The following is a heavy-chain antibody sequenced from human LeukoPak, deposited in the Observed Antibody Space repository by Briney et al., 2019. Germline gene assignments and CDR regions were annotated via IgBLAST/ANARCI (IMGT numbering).Heavy chain of an antibody. CDR1: GFTFSSFW. CDR3: VRDVGGPSGH. Sequence: GGSLRLSCTTSGFTFSSFWMSWLRQAPGKGLEWVANIRQDGKEKFYVDSVKGRFTISRDNSKNTLYLQMNSLRAEDTAVYYCVRDVGGPSGHWCGGTLVTVAS. V-gene: IGHV3-7*01. CDR2: IRQDGKEK. J-gene: IGHJ1*01. D-gene: IGHD2-15*01.